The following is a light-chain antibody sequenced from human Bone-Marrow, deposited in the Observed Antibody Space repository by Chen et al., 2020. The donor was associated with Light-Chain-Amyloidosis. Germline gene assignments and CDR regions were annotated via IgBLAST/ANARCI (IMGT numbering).Light chain of an antibody. J-gene: IGKJ2*01. CDR2: WAS. V-gene: IGKV4-1*01. CDR3: QQYYSTPYT. CDR1: QSVLYSSNNKNY. Sequence: DIAMSQSSDSLAVSLGERATLNCKSSQSVLYSSNNKNYLAWYQQKPGQPPKLLIYWASTRESGVPDRFSGSGSGTDFTLTISSLQAEDVAVYYCQQYYSTPYTFGQGTKLEI.